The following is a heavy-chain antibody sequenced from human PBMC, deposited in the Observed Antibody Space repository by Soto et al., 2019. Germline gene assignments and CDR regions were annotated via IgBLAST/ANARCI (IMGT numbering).Heavy chain of an antibody. CDR3: ARDGLVLVPTTVNSDSYYYAIDV. D-gene: IGHD2-2*01. J-gene: IGHJ6*02. V-gene: IGHV1-69*13. Sequence: SVKVSCKASGGTFSSYAISWVRQAPAQGLEWMGGIIPIFGTANYAQKFQGRVTITADESTSTAYMELSSLRSEDTAVYYCARDGLVLVPTTVNSDSYYYAIDVWGQGTTVTVSS. CDR1: GGTFSSYA. CDR2: IIPIFGTA.